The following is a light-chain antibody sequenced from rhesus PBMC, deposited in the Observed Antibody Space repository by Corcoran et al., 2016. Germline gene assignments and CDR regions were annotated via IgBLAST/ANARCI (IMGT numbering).Light chain of an antibody. Sequence: EIVMTQSPGTLSLSPGERATLSCRSSQSVSNSLAWYQQKPGQAPTLLIYGAARRATGIPDRVSCSVSGTEFTLTISRLEPEDVGVYYCPQDYSWPLTFGGGTKVGLK. CDR3: PQDYSWPLT. CDR2: GAA. CDR1: QSVSNS. J-gene: IGKJ4*01. V-gene: IGKV3-42*01.